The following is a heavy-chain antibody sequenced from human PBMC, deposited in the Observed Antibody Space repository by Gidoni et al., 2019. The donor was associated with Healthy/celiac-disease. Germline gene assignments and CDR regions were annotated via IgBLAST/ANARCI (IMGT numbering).Heavy chain of an antibody. CDR1: GFTFRSYA. Sequence: EVQLLESGGGLVQPGGSLRLSCAASGFTFRSYAMSWVRQAPGKGLEWVSAISGSGGSTYYADSVKGRFTISRDNSKNTLYLQMNSLRAEDTAVYYCAKAPSSLMLITMILWGQGTLVTVSS. J-gene: IGHJ4*02. D-gene: IGHD3-22*01. CDR2: ISGSGGST. V-gene: IGHV3-23*01. CDR3: AKAPSSLMLITMIL.